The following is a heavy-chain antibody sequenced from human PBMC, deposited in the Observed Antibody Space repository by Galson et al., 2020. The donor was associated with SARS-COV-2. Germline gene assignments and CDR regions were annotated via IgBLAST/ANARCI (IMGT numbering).Heavy chain of an antibody. CDR2: IYPGDSET. CDR1: GYGFSSSW. CDR3: ARVSRHYDSRGADKYYFDY. V-gene: IGHV5-51*01. J-gene: IGHJ4*02. Sequence: GESLKISCEGSGYGFSSSWIGWVRQMPGKGLEWVGIIYPGDSETKYSPSFKGQVTITADKSISVAYLQWSSLKASDTAMYYCARVSRHYDSRGADKYYFDYWGQGTLVAVSS. D-gene: IGHD3-22*01.